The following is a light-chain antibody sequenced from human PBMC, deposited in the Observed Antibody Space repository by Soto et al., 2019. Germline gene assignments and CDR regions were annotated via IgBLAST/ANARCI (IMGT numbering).Light chain of an antibody. V-gene: IGKV1-5*01. J-gene: IGKJ1*01. CDR1: QSISNR. CDR2: DAS. CDR3: QQYNIYPWT. Sequence: QMTQSPSTLSASVGAGVTITCRASQSISNRLAWYQQRPGKAPKYLIYDASTLDSGAPSRFSGSGSGTELTISISSLQPDDGATYYCQQYNIYPWTFGQGTKVDIK.